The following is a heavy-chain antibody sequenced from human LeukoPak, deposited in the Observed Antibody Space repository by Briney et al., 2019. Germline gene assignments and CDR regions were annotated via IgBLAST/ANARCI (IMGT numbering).Heavy chain of an antibody. J-gene: IGHJ4*02. CDR2: IYYSGST. CDR1: GGSISSSGYY. D-gene: IGHD3-22*01. V-gene: IGHV4-39*01. Sequence: SETLSLTCTVSGGSISSSGYYWGWIRQPRGKGLEGIGSIYYSGSTYYNPSLKSRVTISVDTSKNQFSLKLSSVTAADTAVYYCARRNYYDSSGFDYWGQGTLVTVSS. CDR3: ARRNYYDSSGFDY.